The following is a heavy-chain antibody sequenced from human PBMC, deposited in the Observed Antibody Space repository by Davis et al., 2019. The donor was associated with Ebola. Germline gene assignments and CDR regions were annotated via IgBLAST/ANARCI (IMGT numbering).Heavy chain of an antibody. D-gene: IGHD3-10*01. CDR1: GYSFTSYW. V-gene: IGHV5-10-1*01. Sequence: GGSLRLSCKGSGYSFTSYWISWVRQMPGKGLEWMGRIDPSDSYTNYSPSFQGHVTISADKSISTAYLQWSSLKASDTAMYYCARLESITMVRGVITYYYYYGMDVWGQGTTVTVSS. CDR3: ARLESITMVRGVITYYYYYGMDV. J-gene: IGHJ6*02. CDR2: IDPSDSYT.